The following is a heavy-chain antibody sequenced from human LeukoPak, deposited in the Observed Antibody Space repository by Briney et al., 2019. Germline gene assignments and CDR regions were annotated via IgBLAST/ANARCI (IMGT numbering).Heavy chain of an antibody. D-gene: IGHD3-10*01. Sequence: SETLSLTCAVSGYSISSGHYWGWIRQPPGEGLEWIGSIYHSGSTYYNPSLKSRVTISVDTSKNQFSLKLSSVTAADTAVYYCARDRDGSGSYSPWGQGTLVTVSS. V-gene: IGHV4-38-2*02. CDR3: ARDRDGSGSYSP. CDR2: IYHSGST. CDR1: GYSISSGHY. J-gene: IGHJ5*02.